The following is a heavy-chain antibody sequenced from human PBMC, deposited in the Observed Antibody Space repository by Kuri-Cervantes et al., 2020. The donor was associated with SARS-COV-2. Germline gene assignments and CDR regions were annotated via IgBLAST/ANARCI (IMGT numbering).Heavy chain of an antibody. Sequence: GESLKISCAASGFTVSSNYMSWVRQAPGKGLEWVSVIYSGGSTYYADSVKGRFTISRDNSKNTLYLQMNSLRAEDTAVYYCAIAAAEFIDYWGQGTLVTVSS. V-gene: IGHV3-53*01. CDR2: IYSGGST. CDR3: AIAAAEFIDY. CDR1: GFTVSSNY. J-gene: IGHJ4*02. D-gene: IGHD6-13*01.